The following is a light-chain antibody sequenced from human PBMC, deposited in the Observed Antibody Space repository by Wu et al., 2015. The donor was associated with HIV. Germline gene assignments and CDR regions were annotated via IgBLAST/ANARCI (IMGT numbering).Light chain of an antibody. J-gene: IGKJ2*01. Sequence: EIVLTQSPGTLSLSPGDRATFSCRASQSVSSNYLAWYQQTPGQAPRLLIYGVSSRATGIPDRFSGSGSGTDFTLTISRLEPEDFAVYYCQQYGSSPYTFGQGTKVEIK. CDR2: GVS. CDR3: QQYGSSPYT. CDR1: QSVSSNY. V-gene: IGKV3-20*01.